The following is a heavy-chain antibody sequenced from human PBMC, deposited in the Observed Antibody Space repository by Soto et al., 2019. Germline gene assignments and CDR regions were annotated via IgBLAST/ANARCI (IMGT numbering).Heavy chain of an antibody. V-gene: IGHV3-30*18. CDR2: ISFDGNYK. J-gene: IGHJ4*02. Sequence: GSLRLSCVGSGFTFSSYGVHWVRQAPGKGLEWLAVISFDGNYKYHADSVKGRFTISRDNSKNTLFLEMSGLRPEDTAVYYCVNAAHMTTSLLLDYWGQGTQVTVSS. D-gene: IGHD4-4*01. CDR3: VNAAHMTTSLLLDY. CDR1: GFTFSSYG.